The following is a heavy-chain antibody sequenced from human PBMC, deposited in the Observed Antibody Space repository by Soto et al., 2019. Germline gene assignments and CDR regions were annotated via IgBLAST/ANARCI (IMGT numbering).Heavy chain of an antibody. J-gene: IGHJ4*02. D-gene: IGHD3-10*02. CDR3: TIVRVADSALDH. CDR2: ISESSTST. V-gene: IGHV3-11*06. CDR1: GLSFSDKY. Sequence: PGGSLRLSCEVSGLSFSDKYMSWIRQAPGKGLEWVSYISESSTSTNYAESVKGRFTISRDNAKNTLFLHMSNLRAEDTAMYYCTIVRVADSALDHWGQGTLVTVSS.